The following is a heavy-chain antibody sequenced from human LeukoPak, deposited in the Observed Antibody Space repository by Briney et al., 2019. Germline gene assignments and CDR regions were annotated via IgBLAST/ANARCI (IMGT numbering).Heavy chain of an antibody. J-gene: IGHJ4*02. CDR1: GGSFSGYY. CDR3: AREGITMIV. CDR2: INPSGST. D-gene: IGHD3-22*01. V-gene: IGHV4-34*01. Sequence: SETLSLTCAVYGGSFSGYYWSWIRQPPGKGLEWIGEINPSGSTNYNPSLKSRVTISVDTSKNQFSLKLSSVTAADTAVYYCAREGITMIVWGQGTLVTVSS.